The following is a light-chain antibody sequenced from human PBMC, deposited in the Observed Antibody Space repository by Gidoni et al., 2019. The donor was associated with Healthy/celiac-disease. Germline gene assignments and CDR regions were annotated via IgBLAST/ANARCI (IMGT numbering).Light chain of an antibody. V-gene: IGKV1-39*01. CDR3: QQSYSTLWT. Sequence: DIQMTQSPSSLSASLGDRVTITCRASQSISSYFNLYQQKPGNAPKLLIYAASSLQSGVPSRFSGSGSGTDFTLTISILQPEDFATYYCQQSYSTLWTFGQGTKVEIK. J-gene: IGKJ1*01. CDR2: AAS. CDR1: QSISSY.